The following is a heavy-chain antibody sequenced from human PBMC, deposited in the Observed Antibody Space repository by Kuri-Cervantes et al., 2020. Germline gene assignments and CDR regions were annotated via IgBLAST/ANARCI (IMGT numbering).Heavy chain of an antibody. CDR3: ARDQGGYDPYYFDY. V-gene: IGHV1-18*01. D-gene: IGHD5-12*01. CDR2: SSAYNGNT. CDR1: GYTFTSYG. Sequence: ASVKVSCKASGYTFTSYGISWVRQAPGQGLEWMGWSSAYNGNTNYAQKLQGRVTMTTDTSTSTAYMELRSLRSDDTAVYYCARDQGGYDPYYFDYWGQGTLVTVSS. J-gene: IGHJ4*02.